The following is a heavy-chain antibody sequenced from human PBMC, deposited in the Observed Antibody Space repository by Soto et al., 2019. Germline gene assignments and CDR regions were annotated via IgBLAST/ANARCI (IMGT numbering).Heavy chain of an antibody. CDR3: ARALPLYSSSWHSYYYYGMDV. CDR1: GDSVSSSSAA. J-gene: IGHJ6*02. V-gene: IGHV6-1*01. CDR2: TYYRSKWYN. Sequence: PSQTLSLPRVISGDSVSSSSAAWNLIMQSPSRGLEWLGRTYYRSKWYNDYAVSVKSRITINPDTSKNQFSLQLNSVTPEDTAVYYCARALPLYSSSWHSYYYYGMDVWGQGTTVTVSS. D-gene: IGHD6-13*01.